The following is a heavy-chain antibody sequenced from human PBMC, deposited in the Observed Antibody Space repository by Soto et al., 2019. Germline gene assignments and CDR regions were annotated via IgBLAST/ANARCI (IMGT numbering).Heavy chain of an antibody. CDR3: ARNGTYSSSLSQYSGMDV. CDR1: GGTFDNFI. J-gene: IGHJ6*04. CDR2: IVPMLGTP. Sequence: ASVKVSCKASGGTFDNFIMNWVRQTPGRGLEWMGGIVPMLGTPTYAEKFKGRVTISATGSTSTMYMEVTSLRSEDTAIYYCARNGTYSSSLSQYSGMDVWGKGTTVTVSS. V-gene: IGHV1-69*13. D-gene: IGHD1-26*01.